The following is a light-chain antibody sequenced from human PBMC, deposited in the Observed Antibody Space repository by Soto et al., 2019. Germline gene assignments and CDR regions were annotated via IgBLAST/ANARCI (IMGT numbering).Light chain of an antibody. J-gene: IGLJ2*01. CDR2: EVS. CDR1: SSDVGGYNY. V-gene: IGLV2-14*01. Sequence: QSALTQPASVSGSPGQSITISCTGTSSDVGGYNYVSWYQKHPGKAPKLMIYEVSNRPSGVSNRLSGSKSGNTASLTISGLQAEDEADYYCRSYTSSSTLVVFGGGTKLTVL. CDR3: RSYTSSSTLVV.